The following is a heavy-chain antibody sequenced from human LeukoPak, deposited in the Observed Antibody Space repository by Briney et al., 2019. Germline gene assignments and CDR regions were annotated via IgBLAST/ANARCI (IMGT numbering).Heavy chain of an antibody. CDR1: GYTFIDYY. CDR2: INPSGGST. J-gene: IGHJ4*02. D-gene: IGHD2-8*01. CDR3: ARDIGYCTNGVCYTGGYYFDY. V-gene: IGHV1-46*01. Sequence: ASVKVSCKASGYTFIDYYIHWVRQAPGQGLEWMGIINPSGGSTSYAQKFQGRVTMTRDMSTSTVYMELSSLRSEDTAVYYCARDIGYCTNGVCYTGGYYFDYWGQGTLVTVSS.